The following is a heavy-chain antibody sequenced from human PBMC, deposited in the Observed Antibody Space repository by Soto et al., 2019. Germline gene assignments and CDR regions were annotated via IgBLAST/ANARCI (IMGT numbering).Heavy chain of an antibody. CDR3: ASVQSNYYYGMDV. V-gene: IGHV4-34*01. J-gene: IGHJ6*02. Sequence: SETLSLTCAVYGGSFSGYYWSWIRQPPGKGLEWIGEINHSGSTNYNPSLKSRVTISVDTSKNQLSLKLSSVTAADTAVYYCASVQSNYYYGMDVWGQGTTVTVSS. D-gene: IGHD6-19*01. CDR1: GGSFSGYY. CDR2: INHSGST.